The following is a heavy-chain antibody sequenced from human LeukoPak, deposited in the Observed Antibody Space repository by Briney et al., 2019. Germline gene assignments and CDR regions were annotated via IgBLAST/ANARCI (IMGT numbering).Heavy chain of an antibody. J-gene: IGHJ4*02. D-gene: IGHD3-16*02. Sequence: GGSLRLSCVASGFPFSSYWMTWVRQAPGKGLEWVANIKQDGSKKSYVDSVKGRFTTSRDNAKNSLYLQMNSLRAEDTAVYYCARGTRLGELSLVTYWGQGTLVTVSS. CDR2: IKQDGSKK. CDR3: ARGTRLGELSLVTY. CDR1: GFPFSSYW. V-gene: IGHV3-7*01.